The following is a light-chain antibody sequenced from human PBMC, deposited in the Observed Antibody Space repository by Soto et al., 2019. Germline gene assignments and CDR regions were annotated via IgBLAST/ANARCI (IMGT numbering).Light chain of an antibody. V-gene: IGKV3-11*01. Sequence: DIVLTQSPATLSSSPGETATLSCRASQSICSYLAWYRQKPGQAPKLLIYDASNRAAGIPARFSGSGSGTDFTLTISSLEPEDFAAYYCQQCSNWPTFGQGTKLEVK. CDR1: QSICSY. J-gene: IGKJ2*01. CDR2: DAS. CDR3: QQCSNWPT.